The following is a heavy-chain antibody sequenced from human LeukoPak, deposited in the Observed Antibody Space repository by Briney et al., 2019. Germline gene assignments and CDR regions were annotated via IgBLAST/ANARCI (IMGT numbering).Heavy chain of an antibody. V-gene: IGHV4-34*01. Sequence: SETLSLTCAVYGGSFSGYYWSWIRKPPGKGLEWIGEITHSGSTNYNPSLKSRVTISVDTSKNQFSLKLSSVTAADTAVYYCARGFGRNYLKRTYYYDSSGYFDYWGQGTLVTVSS. D-gene: IGHD3-22*01. J-gene: IGHJ4*02. CDR3: ARGFGRNYLKRTYYYDSSGYFDY. CDR1: GGSFSGYY. CDR2: ITHSGST.